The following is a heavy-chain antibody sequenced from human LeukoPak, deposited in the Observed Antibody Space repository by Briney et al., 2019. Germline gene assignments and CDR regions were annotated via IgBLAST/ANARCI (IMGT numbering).Heavy chain of an antibody. J-gene: IGHJ4*02. V-gene: IGHV1-2*02. Sequence: ASVKVSCKASGYTFTGYYMHWVRQAPGQGLEWMGWSNPNSGGTNYAQKFQGRVTMTRDTSISTAYMELSRLRSDDTAVYYCARDYYCGGDCYAFDYWGQGTLVTVSS. CDR2: SNPNSGGT. D-gene: IGHD2-21*02. CDR3: ARDYYCGGDCYAFDY. CDR1: GYTFTGYY.